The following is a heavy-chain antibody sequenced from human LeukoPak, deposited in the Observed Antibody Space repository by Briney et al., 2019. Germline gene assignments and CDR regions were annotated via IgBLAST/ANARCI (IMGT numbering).Heavy chain of an antibody. CDR1: GYTITSYD. V-gene: IGHV1-8*01. D-gene: IGHD2-2*02. CDR2: MNPNSGNT. J-gene: IGHJ4*02. Sequence: GASVKVSCKASGYTITSYDINWVRQATGQGLEWMGWMNPNSGNTGYAQKFQGRVTMTRNTSISTAYMELSSLRSEDTAVYYCARGRGALCSSTSCYKEDYWGQGTLVTVSS. CDR3: ARGRGALCSSTSCYKEDY.